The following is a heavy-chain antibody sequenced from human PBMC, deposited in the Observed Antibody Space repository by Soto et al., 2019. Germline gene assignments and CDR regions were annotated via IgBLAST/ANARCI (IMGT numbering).Heavy chain of an antibody. CDR2: ISYDGSNK. CDR1: GFTFSSYA. Sequence: PGGSLRLSCAASGFTFSSYAMHWVRQAPGKGLEWVAVISYDGSNKYYADSVKGRFTISRDNSKNTLYLQMNSLRAEDTAVYYCARDLSGGFPSPYYGMDVWGQGTTVTVSS. D-gene: IGHD5-12*01. J-gene: IGHJ6*02. V-gene: IGHV3-30-3*01. CDR3: ARDLSGGFPSPYYGMDV.